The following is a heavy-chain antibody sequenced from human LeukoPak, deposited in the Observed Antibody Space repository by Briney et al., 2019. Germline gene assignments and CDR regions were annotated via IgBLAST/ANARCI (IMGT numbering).Heavy chain of an antibody. CDR1: GFTFSSSS. J-gene: IGHJ4*02. CDR2: SSSTSSHI. Sequence: GGPLRLSCAASGFTFSSSSMNWVRQAPGKGLEWVSSSSSTSSHIYYADSVKGRFTISRDNAKNSLYLQMNSLRAEVTAVYYCARVAPGTGFFYWGQGTLVTVSS. CDR3: ARVAPGTGFFY. D-gene: IGHD2-8*02. V-gene: IGHV3-21*01.